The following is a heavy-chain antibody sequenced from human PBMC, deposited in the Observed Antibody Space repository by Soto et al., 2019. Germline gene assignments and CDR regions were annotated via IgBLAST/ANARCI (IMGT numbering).Heavy chain of an antibody. J-gene: IGHJ6*02. V-gene: IGHV3-33*01. CDR2: IWYDGSNK. Sequence: VGSLRLSCAASGFTFSSYGMHWVRQAPGKGLEWVAVIWYDGSNKYYADSVKGRFTISRDNSKNTLYLQMNSLRAEDTAVYYCARDDTAWYYDILTGYVEGMDVCGQGTTVTVSS. D-gene: IGHD3-9*01. CDR1: GFTFSSYG. CDR3: ARDDTAWYYDILTGYVEGMDV.